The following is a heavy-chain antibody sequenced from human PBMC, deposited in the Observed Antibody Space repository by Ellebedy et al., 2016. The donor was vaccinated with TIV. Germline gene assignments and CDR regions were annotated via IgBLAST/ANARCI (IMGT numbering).Heavy chain of an antibody. J-gene: IGHJ6*02. CDR2: IYPGDSDT. Sequence: GESLKISCKGSGYSFIHYWIAWVRQMPGKGLEWMGIIYPGDSDTRYSPSFQGQVTISADKSISTAYLQWSSLKPSDTAVYYCARGHAMDVWGQGTTVTVSS. CDR1: GYSFIHYW. CDR3: ARGHAMDV. V-gene: IGHV5-51*01.